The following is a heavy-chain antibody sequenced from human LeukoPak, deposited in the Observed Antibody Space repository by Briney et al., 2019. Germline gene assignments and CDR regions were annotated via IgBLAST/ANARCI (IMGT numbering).Heavy chain of an antibody. CDR3: ARHYSTGSSHFDY. J-gene: IGHJ4*02. V-gene: IGHV4-39*01. D-gene: IGHD3-10*01. Sequence: NPSETLSPTCTVSGGSISSSSYYWGWIRQPPGKGLEWIGSIYYSGSTYCSPSLKSRVTISVDTSKNQFSLKLSSVTAADTAVYYCARHYSTGSSHFDYWGQGTLVTVSS. CDR2: IYYSGST. CDR1: GGSISSSSYY.